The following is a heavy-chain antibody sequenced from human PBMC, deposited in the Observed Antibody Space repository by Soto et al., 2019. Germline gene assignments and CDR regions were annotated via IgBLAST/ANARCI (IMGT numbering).Heavy chain of an antibody. Sequence: SETLSLTCTVSGGSISGYYWSWIRQPPGKGLEWIENVYYSGGAKYNPSVKRRVSISVDTSKNQFSLNLSSVTAADTAVYYCTRDGDGRMTTNPYYYYGMDVWGPVITVP. CDR3: TRDGDGRMTTNPYYYYGMDV. D-gene: IGHD2-21*02. CDR2: VYYSGGA. V-gene: IGHV4-59*01. J-gene: IGHJ6*02. CDR1: GGSISGYY.